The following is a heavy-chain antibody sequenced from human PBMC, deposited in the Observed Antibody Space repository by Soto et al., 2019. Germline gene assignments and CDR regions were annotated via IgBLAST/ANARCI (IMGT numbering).Heavy chain of an antibody. J-gene: IGHJ4*02. CDR1: GFTFSSYG. D-gene: IGHD2-2*01. CDR2: ISYDGSNK. CDR3: AKDPKVVVPAAMGYYSDY. V-gene: IGHV3-30*18. Sequence: GGSLRLSCAASGFTFSSYGMHWVRQAPGKGLEWVAVISYDGSNKYYADSVKGRFTISRDNSKNTLYLQMNSLRAEDTAVYYCAKDPKVVVPAAMGYYSDYWGQGTLVTVSS.